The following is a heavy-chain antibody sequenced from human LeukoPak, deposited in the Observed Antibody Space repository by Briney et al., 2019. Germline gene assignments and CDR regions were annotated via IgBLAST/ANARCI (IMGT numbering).Heavy chain of an antibody. Sequence: GGSLRLSCAASGFTFSSYWMSWVRQAPGKGLEWVANINQDGSEKYYVGSVKGRLTIPRDNAKKSLYLQMNSLRAEDTAVYYCVTEPMGGVTFDNWGQGTLVTVSS. CDR3: VTEPMGGVTFDN. J-gene: IGHJ4*02. V-gene: IGHV3-7*01. D-gene: IGHD1-26*01. CDR1: GFTFSSYW. CDR2: INQDGSEK.